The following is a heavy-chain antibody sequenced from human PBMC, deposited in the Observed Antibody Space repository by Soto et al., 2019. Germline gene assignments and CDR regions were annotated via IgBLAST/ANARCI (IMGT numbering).Heavy chain of an antibody. CDR1: GFTFSNAW. J-gene: IGHJ4*02. Sequence: EVQLVESGGGLVKPGGSLRLSCAASGFTFSNAWMSWVRQAPGKGLEWGGRIKSKTDGGTTDYAAPVKGRFTISRDDSKNTLYLQMNSLKTEDTAVYYCTTAGVAFDYWGQGTLVTVSS. CDR3: TTAGVAFDY. CDR2: IKSKTDGGTT. D-gene: IGHD3-10*01. V-gene: IGHV3-15*01.